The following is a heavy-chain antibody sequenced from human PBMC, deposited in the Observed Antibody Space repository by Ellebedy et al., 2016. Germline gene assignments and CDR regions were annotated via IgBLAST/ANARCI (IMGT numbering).Heavy chain of an antibody. V-gene: IGHV3-23*01. J-gene: IGHJ4*02. CDR3: RQGHYANY. Sequence: GESLKISXVASGLRINTYFMSWVRQAPGRGLEWVSTISAGSDTTRFADSVKGRFSISRDNSKNTVYLRLNNLRAEDTAVYYCRQGHYANYWGQGTLVTVSS. CDR1: GLRINTYF. D-gene: IGHD4-17*01. CDR2: ISAGSDTT.